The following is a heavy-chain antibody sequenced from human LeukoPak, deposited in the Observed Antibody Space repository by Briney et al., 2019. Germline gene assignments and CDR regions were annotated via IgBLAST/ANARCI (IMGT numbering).Heavy chain of an antibody. CDR3: ARVPQDYSYSSCWFDP. J-gene: IGHJ5*02. CDR1: GGSISSSSYY. CDR2: IYYSGST. D-gene: IGHD3-22*01. Sequence: SETLSLTCTVSGGSISSSSYYWGWIRQPPGKGLEWIGSIYYSGSTYYNPSLKSRVTISVDTSKNQFSLKLSSVTAADTAVYYCARVPQDYSYSSCWFDPWGQGTLVTVSS. V-gene: IGHV4-39*01.